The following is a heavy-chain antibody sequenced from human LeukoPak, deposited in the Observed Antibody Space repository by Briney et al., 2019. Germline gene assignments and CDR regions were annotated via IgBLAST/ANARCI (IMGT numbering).Heavy chain of an antibody. CDR2: IYYSGST. Sequence: SETLSLTCTVSGGSISSSSYYWGWIRQPPGKGLEWIGSIYYSGSTYYNPSLKSRVTISVDTSKNQFSLKLSSVTAADTAVYYCARQPNYYGSGSYERWYFDLWGRGTLVTVSS. V-gene: IGHV4-39*01. D-gene: IGHD3-10*01. CDR1: GGSISSSSYY. CDR3: ARQPNYYGSGSYERWYFDL. J-gene: IGHJ2*01.